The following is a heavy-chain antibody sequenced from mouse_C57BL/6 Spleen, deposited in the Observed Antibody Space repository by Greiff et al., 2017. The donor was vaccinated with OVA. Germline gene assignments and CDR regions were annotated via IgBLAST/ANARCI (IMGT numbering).Heavy chain of an antibody. CDR2: INPNNGGT. CDR3: ARYLYYYGSSPFAD. D-gene: IGHD1-1*01. CDR1: GYTFTDYY. V-gene: IGHV1-26*01. J-gene: IGHJ3*01. Sequence: VQLQQSGPELVKPGASVKISCKASGYTFTDYYMNWVKQSHGKSLEWIGDINPNNGGTSYNQKFKGKATLTVDKSSSTAYMELRSLTSEDSAVYYCARYLYYYGSSPFADWGQGTLVTVSA.